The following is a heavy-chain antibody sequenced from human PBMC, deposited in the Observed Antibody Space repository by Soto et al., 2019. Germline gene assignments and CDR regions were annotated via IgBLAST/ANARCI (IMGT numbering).Heavy chain of an antibody. J-gene: IGHJ4*02. V-gene: IGHV3-9*01. D-gene: IGHD3-3*01. CDR2: ISWNSGSI. CDR1: GFTFDDYA. CDR3: ANDMVYDLSPLGYFDY. Sequence: EVQLVESGGGLVQPGRSLRLSCAASGFTFDDYAMHWVRQAPGKGLEWVSGISWNSGSIGYADSVKGRFTISRDNAKNSLYLQMNSLRSEDTALYYCANDMVYDLSPLGYFDYWGQGTRVTVSS.